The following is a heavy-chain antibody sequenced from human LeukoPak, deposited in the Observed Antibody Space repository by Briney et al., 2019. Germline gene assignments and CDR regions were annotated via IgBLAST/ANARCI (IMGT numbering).Heavy chain of an antibody. CDR3: ARAMSHYGMDV. V-gene: IGHV4-34*01. CDR1: GGSFSGYY. J-gene: IGHJ6*02. CDR2: INHSGST. Sequence: PSETLSLTCAVYGGSFSGYYWSWIRQPPGKGLEWIGEINHSGSTNYNPSLKSRVTISVDTSKNQFSLKLSSVTAADTAVYYCARAMSHYGMDVWGQGTTVTVSS.